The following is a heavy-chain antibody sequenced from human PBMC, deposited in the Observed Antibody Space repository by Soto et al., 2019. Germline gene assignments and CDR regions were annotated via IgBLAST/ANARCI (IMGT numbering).Heavy chain of an antibody. J-gene: IGHJ5*02. CDR2: LIPIFGTA. CDR1: GGTFSSYA. CDR3: ARSRVGELVFDP. D-gene: IGHD3-10*01. Sequence: QVQLVQSGAAVKKPGSSVKVSCKASGGTFSSYAISWVRPAPGQGIEWMGGLIPIFGTANDAQKFQGRVTITADESTSTAYMERSSLRSEDTAVYYCARSRVGELVFDPCGKGTLVTVSS. V-gene: IGHV1-69*12.